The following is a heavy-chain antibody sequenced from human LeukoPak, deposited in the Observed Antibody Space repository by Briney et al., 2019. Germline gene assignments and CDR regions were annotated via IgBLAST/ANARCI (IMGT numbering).Heavy chain of an antibody. V-gene: IGHV3-23*01. CDR3: AKDTFPLTYY. D-gene: IGHD2-21*02. J-gene: IGHJ4*02. CDR1: AFTFSSYS. CDR2: SSGSGGST. Sequence: GCSLRLSCAASAFTFSSYSMTWVRQAPAKVLGWLSDSSGSGGSTYYVVSVKGRFTISIDNSKDSLYQQMNSLRAEVTVVYYCAKDTFPLTYYWGQGTLVTVSS.